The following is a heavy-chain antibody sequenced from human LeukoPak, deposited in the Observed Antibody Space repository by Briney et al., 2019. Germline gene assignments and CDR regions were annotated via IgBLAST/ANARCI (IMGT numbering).Heavy chain of an antibody. D-gene: IGHD6-13*01. CDR3: ARGKQIAATCDY. V-gene: IGHV3-74*01. Sequence: PGGSLRLSCAASGFTLSTYWMHWVRQAPGKGLVWVSRINSDGSSTSYADSVKGRFTISRDNAKNTLYLQMNSLRAEDTAVYYCARGKQIAATCDYWGQGILVTVSS. CDR1: GFTLSTYW. J-gene: IGHJ4*02. CDR2: INSDGSST.